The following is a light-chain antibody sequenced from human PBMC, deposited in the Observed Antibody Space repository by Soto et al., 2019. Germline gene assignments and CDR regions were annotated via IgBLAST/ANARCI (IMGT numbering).Light chain of an antibody. CDR1: QSVSSY. CDR2: GAS. Sequence: EIVMMQSPATLSVSPGERATLSCRASQSVSSYFAWYQQKPGQAPRLLIYGASTRATGIPARFSGSGSGTEFTLTISSLQSEDFAVYYCQQYSDWPLITFGQGTRLEIK. V-gene: IGKV3-15*01. CDR3: QQYSDWPLIT. J-gene: IGKJ5*01.